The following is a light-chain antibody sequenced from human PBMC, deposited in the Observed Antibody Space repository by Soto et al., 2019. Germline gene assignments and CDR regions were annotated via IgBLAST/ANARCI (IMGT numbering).Light chain of an antibody. V-gene: IGKV1-5*01. J-gene: IGKJ2*01. CDR2: DAS. Sequence: DIQMTQSPATLSASLGDRVTLTCRASQSISSWLAWYQQKPGKAPKLLIYDASSLESGVPSRFSGSGSGTEFTITISSLQPDDFATYYCQQYNSYSRTFGQGTKLEIK. CDR3: QQYNSYSRT. CDR1: QSISSW.